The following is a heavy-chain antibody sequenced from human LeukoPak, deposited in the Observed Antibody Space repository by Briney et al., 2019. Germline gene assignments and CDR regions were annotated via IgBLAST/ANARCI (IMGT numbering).Heavy chain of an antibody. CDR2: TYYRSKWSF. CDR3: ARGKYTSFDN. J-gene: IGHJ4*02. D-gene: IGHD6-6*01. V-gene: IGHV6-1*01. Sequence: SQTLSLTCAISGDSIFTNNVAWNWLRQSPSGGLEWLGRTYYRSKWSFDYAVSVKSRITINADTSKNQFSLQLSSVTPEDTAVYYCARGKYTSFDNWGQGTLVSVSS. CDR1: GDSIFTNNVA.